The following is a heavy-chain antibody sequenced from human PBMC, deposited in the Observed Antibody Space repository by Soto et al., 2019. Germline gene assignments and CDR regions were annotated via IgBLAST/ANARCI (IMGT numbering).Heavy chain of an antibody. CDR1: GGPISSYY. D-gene: IGHD3-22*01. Sequence: PSETLSLTCTVSGGPISSYYWSWIRQPPGKGLEWIGYIYYSGSTNYNPSLKSRVTISVDTSKNQFSLKLSSVTAADTAVYYCARVLSVYYDSSGYYDDAFDIWGQGTMVTVSS. V-gene: IGHV4-59*01. J-gene: IGHJ3*02. CDR2: IYYSGST. CDR3: ARVLSVYYDSSGYYDDAFDI.